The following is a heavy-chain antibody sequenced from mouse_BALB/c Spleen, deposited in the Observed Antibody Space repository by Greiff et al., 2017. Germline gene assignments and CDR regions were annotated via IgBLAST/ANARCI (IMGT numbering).Heavy chain of an antibody. D-gene: IGHD1-1*01. CDR2: ISSGSSTI. Sequence: EVKLVESGGGLVQPGGSRKLSCAASGFTFSSFGMHWVRQAPEKGLEWVAYISSGSSTIYYADTVKGRFTISRDNPKNTLFLQMTSLRSEDTAMYYCARWGYYGSSFTDAMDYWGQGTSVTVSS. J-gene: IGHJ4*01. V-gene: IGHV5-17*02. CDR1: GFTFSSFG. CDR3: ARWGYYGSSFTDAMDY.